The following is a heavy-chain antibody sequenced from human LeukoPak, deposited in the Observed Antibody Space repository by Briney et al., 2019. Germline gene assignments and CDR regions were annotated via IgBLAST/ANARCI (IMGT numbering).Heavy chain of an antibody. CDR2: ISSGGTYI. D-gene: IGHD5-24*01. V-gene: IGHV3-21*01. CDR1: GFTFSSYT. CDR3: ARVSGKWLQYYFAY. J-gene: IGHJ4*02. Sequence: GGSLRLSCAASGFTFSSYTINWVRQAPGKGLEWVSSISSGGTYIYYADSVKGRFTISRDNAKSSLYLQMNSLRAEDTAVYYCARVSGKWLQYYFAYWGQGTLVTVSS.